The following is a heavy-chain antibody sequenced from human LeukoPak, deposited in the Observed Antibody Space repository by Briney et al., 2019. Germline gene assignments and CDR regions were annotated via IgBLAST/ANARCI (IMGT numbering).Heavy chain of an antibody. J-gene: IGHJ4*02. D-gene: IGHD6-19*01. CDR3: ARVCPPVAGYYNY. CDR2: IYHSGST. V-gene: IGHV4-38-2*02. Sequence: SETLSLTCTVSGYSISSGYYWGWIRQPPGKGLEWIGYIYHSGSTYYNPSLKSRVTISVDRSRNQFSLKLSSVTAADTAVYYCARVCPPVAGYYNYWGQGTLVTVSS. CDR1: GYSISSGYY.